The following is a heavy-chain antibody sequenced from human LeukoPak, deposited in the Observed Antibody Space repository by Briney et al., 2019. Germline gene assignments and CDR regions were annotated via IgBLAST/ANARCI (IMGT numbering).Heavy chain of an antibody. Sequence: GGALRLSCAASGFTFSSFSMNWVRQAPGKGLEWVSVIYSGGSTYYADSVKGRFTISRDNSKNTLYLQMNSLRAEDTAVYYCARDRSSSGWFDYWGQGTLVTVSS. CDR3: ARDRSSSGWFDY. D-gene: IGHD6-19*01. CDR2: IYSGGST. J-gene: IGHJ4*02. V-gene: IGHV3-66*01. CDR1: GFTFSSFS.